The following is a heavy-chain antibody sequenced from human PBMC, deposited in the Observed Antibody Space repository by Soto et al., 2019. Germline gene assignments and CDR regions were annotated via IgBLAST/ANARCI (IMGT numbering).Heavy chain of an antibody. Sequence: GGSLRLSCAASGFTFSSYAMSWVRQAPGKGLEWVSAISGSGGSTYYADSVKGRFTISRDNSKNTLYLQMNSLGAEDTAVYYCAKPRRGSSYAFDIWGQGTMVTVSS. CDR2: ISGSGGST. CDR3: AKPRRGSSYAFDI. V-gene: IGHV3-23*01. CDR1: GFTFSSYA. D-gene: IGHD6-6*01. J-gene: IGHJ3*02.